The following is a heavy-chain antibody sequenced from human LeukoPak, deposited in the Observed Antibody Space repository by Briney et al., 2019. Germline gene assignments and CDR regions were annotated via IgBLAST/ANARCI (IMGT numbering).Heavy chain of an antibody. J-gene: IGHJ5*02. CDR3: ANMGYSYAPGLFDP. D-gene: IGHD5-18*01. CDR1: GGSFSGYY. CDR2: INHRGST. V-gene: IGHV4-34*01. Sequence: KTSETLSLTCDVYGGSFSGYYWSWIRQPPGKGLEWIGEINHRGSTNYNPSLKSRVSMSVDTSKNQFSLKLSSVTAADTAVYYCANMGYSYAPGLFDPWGQGTLVTVSS.